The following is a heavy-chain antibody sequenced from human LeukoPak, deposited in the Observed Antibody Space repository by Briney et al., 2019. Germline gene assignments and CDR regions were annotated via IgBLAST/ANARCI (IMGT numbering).Heavy chain of an antibody. D-gene: IGHD2-2*01. CDR1: GGSISSGDYY. V-gene: IGHV4-30-4*01. CDR2: IYYSGST. Sequence: SETLSLTCTVSGGSISSGDYYWSWIRQPPGKGLEWIGYIYYSGSTYYNPSLKSRVTISVDRSKNQFSLKLSSVTAADTAVYYCARADCSSTSCYGVDYWGQGTLVTVSS. J-gene: IGHJ4*02. CDR3: ARADCSSTSCYGVDY.